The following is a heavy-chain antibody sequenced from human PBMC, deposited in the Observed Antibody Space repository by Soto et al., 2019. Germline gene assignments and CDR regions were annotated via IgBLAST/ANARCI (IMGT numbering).Heavy chain of an antibody. J-gene: IGHJ4*02. CDR2: IRPDGSET. D-gene: IGHD4-4*01. CDR3: AGWGGHDYNY. Sequence: EVQLVQSGGGLVQPGGSLRLSCVGSGFTFTDFYMNWVRQAPGKGLEWVANIRPDGSETNYVESVKGRFHTSRDNAKNSLFLQMNSLRADDTAVYYCAGWGGHDYNYWGQGILVTVSS. CDR1: GFTFTDFY. V-gene: IGHV3-7*03.